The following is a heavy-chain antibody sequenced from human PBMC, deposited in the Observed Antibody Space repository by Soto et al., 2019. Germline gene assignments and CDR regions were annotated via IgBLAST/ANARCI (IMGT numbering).Heavy chain of an antibody. D-gene: IGHD3-10*01. Sequence: EVQLLESGGGLVQPGGSLRLSCAASGFTFSSYAMSWVRQAPGKGLEWVSAISGSGGSTYDAGSVKGRFTLSRDNSKNALYLQMNSLRAEDTAVYYCAKSSWDYYGSGSYYTPRIDYWGQGTLVTVSS. V-gene: IGHV3-23*01. CDR1: GFTFSSYA. CDR3: AKSSWDYYGSGSYYTPRIDY. CDR2: ISGSGGST. J-gene: IGHJ4*02.